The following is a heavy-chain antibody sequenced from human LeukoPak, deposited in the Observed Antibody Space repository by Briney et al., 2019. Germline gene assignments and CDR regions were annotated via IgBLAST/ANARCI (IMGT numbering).Heavy chain of an antibody. CDR1: GGSFSGYY. V-gene: IGHV4-34*01. CDR3: ARVLTQSYCSSTRCYWRFGLSNWFDP. Sequence: KPSESLSLTCAVYGGSFSGYYWSWIRQPPGKGLEWIGEINHSGSTNYNPSLKSRVTISVDTSKNQCSLKLSSVTAADTAVYYCARVLTQSYCSSTRCYWRFGLSNWFDPWGEGTLVTVSS. D-gene: IGHD2-2*01. CDR2: INHSGST. J-gene: IGHJ5*02.